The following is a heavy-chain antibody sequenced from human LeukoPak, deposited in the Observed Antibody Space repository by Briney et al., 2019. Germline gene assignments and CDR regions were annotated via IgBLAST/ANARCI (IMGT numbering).Heavy chain of an antibody. CDR3: VRNQWVEQYWYFDL. J-gene: IGHJ2*01. D-gene: IGHD1/OR15-1a*01. V-gene: IGHV3-23*01. CDR1: GFTFRNYA. Sequence: PGGSLRLSCAASGFTFRNYAMSWVRQAPGKGLEWVSGINGADATTLYADSVKGRFTMSRDNSKNALSLQMSSLRAEDTAVYYCVRNQWVEQYWYFDLWGRGTLVTVSS. CDR2: INGADATT.